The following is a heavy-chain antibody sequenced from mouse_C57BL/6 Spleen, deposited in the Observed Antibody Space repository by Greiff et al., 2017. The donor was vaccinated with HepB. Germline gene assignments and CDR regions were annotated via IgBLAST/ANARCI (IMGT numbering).Heavy chain of an antibody. CDR2: IDPENGDT. V-gene: IGHV14-4*01. CDR3: TLYYYGSSSWFAY. J-gene: IGHJ3*01. Sequence: VQLQQPGAELVRPGASVKLSCTASGFNIKDDYMHWVKQRPEQGLEWIGWIDPENGDTEYASKFQGKATITADTSSNKAYLQLSSLTSEDTAVYYCTLYYYGSSSWFAYWGQGTLVTVSA. D-gene: IGHD1-1*01. CDR1: GFNIKDDY.